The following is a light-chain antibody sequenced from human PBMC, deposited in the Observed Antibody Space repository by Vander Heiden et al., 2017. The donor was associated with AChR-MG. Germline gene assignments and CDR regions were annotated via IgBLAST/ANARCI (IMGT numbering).Light chain of an antibody. Sequence: QSALTQPASASGSPGQPITISCTGTSSDVGSYNYVSWYQQHPGKAPKLMIYDVSNRPSGVSNRFSGSKSGNTASLTISGLRAEDEADYYCSSYTSSSTLGGVFGGGTKLTVL. J-gene: IGLJ3*02. CDR1: SSDVGSYNY. CDR2: DVS. CDR3: SSYTSSSTLGGV. V-gene: IGLV2-14*03.